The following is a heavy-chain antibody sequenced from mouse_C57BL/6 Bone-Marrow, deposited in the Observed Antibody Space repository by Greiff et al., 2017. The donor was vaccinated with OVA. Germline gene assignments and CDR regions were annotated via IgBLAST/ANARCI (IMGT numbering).Heavy chain of an antibody. D-gene: IGHD2-1*01. V-gene: IGHV5-12*01. J-gene: IGHJ4*01. Sequence: EVQGVESGGGLVQPGGSLKLSCAASGFTFSDYYMYWVRQTPEKRLEWVAYISNGGGSTYYPDPVKGRLTISRDNATNTLYLQMSRLKSEDTAMDYCARRPWGNPNYYAMEYWGQGTSVTVSS. CDR3: ARRPWGNPNYYAMEY. CDR2: ISNGGGST. CDR1: GFTFSDYY.